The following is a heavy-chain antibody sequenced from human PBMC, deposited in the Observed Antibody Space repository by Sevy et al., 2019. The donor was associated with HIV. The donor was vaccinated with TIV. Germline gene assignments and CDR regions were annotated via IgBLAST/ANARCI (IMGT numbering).Heavy chain of an antibody. J-gene: IGHJ4*02. CDR1: GGSSSNYY. D-gene: IGHD4-17*01. CDR2: ISYSGST. Sequence: SETLSLTCTVSGGSSSNYYWSWIRQPPGKGLEWIGYISYSGSTNYNPSLKSRVTISADTSKNQFSLKLSSVTAADTAVYFCARADYGDYVGYFDYWGQGTLVTISS. V-gene: IGHV4-59*13. CDR3: ARADYGDYVGYFDY.